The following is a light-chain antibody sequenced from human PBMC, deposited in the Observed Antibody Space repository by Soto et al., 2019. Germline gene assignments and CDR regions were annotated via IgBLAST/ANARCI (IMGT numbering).Light chain of an antibody. Sequence: ENVLTQSPGTLSLSPGERATLSCRASQSVRSSYLAWYQQRPGHAPRLLIYGASTRATDIPDRFSGSGSGTDFTRTISSLEPEDFAMFYCQQYGSSPYTFGQGTKLEI. CDR1: QSVRSSY. CDR3: QQYGSSPYT. V-gene: IGKV3-20*01. J-gene: IGKJ2*01. CDR2: GAS.